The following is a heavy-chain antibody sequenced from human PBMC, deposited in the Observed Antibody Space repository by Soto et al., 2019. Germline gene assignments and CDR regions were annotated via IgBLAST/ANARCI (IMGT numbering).Heavy chain of an antibody. CDR3: ARLSTAVANGDY. D-gene: IGHD2-8*01. V-gene: IGHV3-7*03. Sequence: GGSLRLSCAASAFTFNNYWMSWVRQTPVKGLEWVANIKQDGSEKYYVDSVKGRFTISRDNAENSLFLQMDSLRAEDTAVYYCARLSTAVANGDYWGQGILVTVSS. CDR2: IKQDGSEK. J-gene: IGHJ4*02. CDR1: AFTFNNYW.